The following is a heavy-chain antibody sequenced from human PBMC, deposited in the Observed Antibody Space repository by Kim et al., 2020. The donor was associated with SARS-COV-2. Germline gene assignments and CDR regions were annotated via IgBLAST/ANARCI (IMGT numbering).Heavy chain of an antibody. V-gene: IGHV7-4-1*02. D-gene: IGHD3-10*01. Sequence: ASVKVSCKASGYTFRNYGINWVRQAPGQGLEWMGWLNPNNENPTYAQGFAGRLIFSLDFSVTPAYLQISSLRAEDTAVYYCARGKGSTSQDYWGQGTLVTVSS. CDR2: LNPNNENP. J-gene: IGHJ4*02. CDR1: GYTFRNYG. CDR3: ARGKGSTSQDY.